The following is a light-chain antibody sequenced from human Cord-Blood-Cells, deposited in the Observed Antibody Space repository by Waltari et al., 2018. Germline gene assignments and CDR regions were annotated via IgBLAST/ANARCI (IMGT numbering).Light chain of an antibody. Sequence: QSALTQPPSASGSPGQSVTISSTGTSSDVGGYNYVSWYQQHPGKAPKLMIYEVSKRPSGVPDRSSGSKSGNTASLTVSGLQDEDEADYYCSSYAGSNNLVFGGGTKLTVL. CDR1: SSDVGGYNY. J-gene: IGLJ2*01. V-gene: IGLV2-8*01. CDR3: SSYAGSNNLV. CDR2: EVS.